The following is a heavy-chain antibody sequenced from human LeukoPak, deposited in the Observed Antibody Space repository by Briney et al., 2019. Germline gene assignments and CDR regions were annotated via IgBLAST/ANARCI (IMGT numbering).Heavy chain of an antibody. J-gene: IGHJ4*02. CDR2: ITPIFGTA. CDR1: GGTFSSYA. Sequence: SVTVSCTASGGTFSSYAISWVRQAPGQGLEWMGGITPIFGTANYAQKFQGRVTITADKSTSTAYMELSSLRSEDTAVYYCASSMVRGVIITSLFDYWGQGTLVTVSS. CDR3: ASSMVRGVIITSLFDY. D-gene: IGHD3-10*01. V-gene: IGHV1-69*06.